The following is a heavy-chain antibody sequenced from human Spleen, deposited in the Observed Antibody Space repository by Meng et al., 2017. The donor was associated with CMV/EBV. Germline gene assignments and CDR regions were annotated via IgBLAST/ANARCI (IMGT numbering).Heavy chain of an antibody. V-gene: IGHV1-18*01. CDR1: GYTFTTYG. Sequence: ASVKVSCKASGYTFTTYGISWVRQAPGQGLEWMGWISGYNGNTNYARELQGRVTMTTDTSTSTAYMELRSLRSVDTAVYYCARDRTTGYSYGSDYWGQGTLVTVSS. CDR3: ARDRTTGYSYGSDY. D-gene: IGHD5-18*01. CDR2: ISGYNGNT. J-gene: IGHJ4*02.